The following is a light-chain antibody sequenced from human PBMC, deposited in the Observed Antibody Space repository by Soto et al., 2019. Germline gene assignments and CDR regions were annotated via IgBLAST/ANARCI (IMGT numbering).Light chain of an antibody. V-gene: IGLV2-14*01. J-gene: IGLJ3*02. CDR1: NSDIGAYNF. Sequence: QSALTQPASVSGSPGQSITISCAGTNSDIGAYNFVSWYQQHPGKAPKLIIYEVSNRPSGVSNRFSGSKSGNTASLTISGLQAEDEADYYCSSYTTSSTRVFGGGTKVTVL. CDR2: EVS. CDR3: SSYTTSSTRV.